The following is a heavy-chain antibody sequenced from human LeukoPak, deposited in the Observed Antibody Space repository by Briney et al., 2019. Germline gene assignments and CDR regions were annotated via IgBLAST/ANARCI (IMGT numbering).Heavy chain of an antibody. D-gene: IGHD3-10*01. Sequence: GGSLRLSCAASGFTFSTYWMSWVRRAPGKGLEWVANIKQDGSEKHYVDSVKGRFTISRDNAKNSLYLQMNSLRAEDTAVYYCTSSRGSSDFDYWGQGTLVTVSS. CDR2: IKQDGSEK. CDR1: GFTFSTYW. CDR3: TSSRGSSDFDY. V-gene: IGHV3-7*01. J-gene: IGHJ4*02.